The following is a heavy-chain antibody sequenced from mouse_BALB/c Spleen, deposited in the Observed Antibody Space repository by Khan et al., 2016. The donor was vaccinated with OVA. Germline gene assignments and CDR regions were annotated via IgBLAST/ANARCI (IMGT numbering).Heavy chain of an antibody. J-gene: IGHJ3*01. CDR3: ARGTFDC. CDR2: IDPFNGGN. CDR1: GYSFTTYY. D-gene: IGHD3-3*01. V-gene: IGHV1-34*01. Sequence: VQLQQSGPELMKPGASVKISCKASGYSFTTYYMHWVKQSHGKSLEWIGYIDPFNGGNDYNQKFKGKATLTVDKSSSTAYMHLSSLTSEDSAVXYGARGTFDCWAQWTMVTVAA.